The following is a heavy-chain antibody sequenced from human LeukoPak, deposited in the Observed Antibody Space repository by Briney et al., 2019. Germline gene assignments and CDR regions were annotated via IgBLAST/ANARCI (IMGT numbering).Heavy chain of an antibody. D-gene: IGHD3-22*01. J-gene: IGHJ4*02. CDR1: GFTVSSNY. V-gene: IGHV3-66*01. CDR2: IYSGGST. CDR3: ARVLPYYYDSSGYFTFDY. Sequence: GGFLRLSCAASGFTVSSNYMSWVRQAPGKGLEWVSVIYSGGSTYYADSVKGRFTISRDNSKNTLYLQMNSLRAEDTAVYYCARVLPYYYDSSGYFTFDYWGQGTLVTVSS.